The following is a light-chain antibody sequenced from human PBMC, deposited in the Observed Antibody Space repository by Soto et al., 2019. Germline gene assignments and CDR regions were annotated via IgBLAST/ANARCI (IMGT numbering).Light chain of an antibody. V-gene: IGKV1-5*03. J-gene: IGKJ1*01. Sequence: EIEMTQSPATLSVSPGETATISCRASQTTSNWLAWYQQKPGKAPKLLIYKTSTLNSGVPSRFSGSGSGTEFTLTISSLQPDDFATYYCQHYNSYSEAFGQGTKVDIK. CDR2: KTS. CDR3: QHYNSYSEA. CDR1: QTTSNW.